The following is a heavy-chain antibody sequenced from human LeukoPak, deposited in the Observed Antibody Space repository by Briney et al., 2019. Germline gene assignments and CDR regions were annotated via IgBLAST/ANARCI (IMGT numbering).Heavy chain of an antibody. CDR3: ARDRVGAXGYCDY. CDR2: IWYDGSNK. Sequence: GGSLRLSCAVSGFTFDNYGMHWVRQAPGKGLEWVAVIWYDGSNKYYADSVKGRFTISRDNSKNTLYLQMNSLRAEDTAVYYCARDRVGAXGYCDYWGQGTLVTVSS. CDR1: GFTFDNYG. V-gene: IGHV3-33*08. J-gene: IGHJ4*02. D-gene: IGHD1-26*01.